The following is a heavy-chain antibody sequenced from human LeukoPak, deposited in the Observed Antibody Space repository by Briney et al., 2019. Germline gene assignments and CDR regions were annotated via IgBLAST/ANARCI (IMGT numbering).Heavy chain of an antibody. Sequence: SETLSLTCAVSGGSISSGGYSWSWIRQPPGKGLEWIGEINHSGSTNYNPSLKSRVTISVDTSKNQFSLKLSSVTAADTAVYYCARHRRGYSGYAKGYYYYYYMDVWGKGTTVTISS. CDR1: GGSISSGGYS. CDR3: ARHRRGYSGYAKGYYYYYYMDV. D-gene: IGHD5-12*01. CDR2: INHSGST. V-gene: IGHV4-30-2*01. J-gene: IGHJ6*03.